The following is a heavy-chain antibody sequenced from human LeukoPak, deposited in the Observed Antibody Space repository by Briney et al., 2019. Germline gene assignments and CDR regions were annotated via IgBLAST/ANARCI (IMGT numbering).Heavy chain of an antibody. D-gene: IGHD6-13*01. CDR1: GFTFDDYG. CDR3: ARDWGSSYHYFDY. J-gene: IGHJ4*02. Sequence: PGGSLRLSCAASGFTFDDYGMSWVRQPPGKGLEWIGSIYYSGSTYYNPSLKSRVTISVDTSKNQFSLKLSSVTAADTAVYYCARDWGSSYHYFDYWGQGTLVTVSS. V-gene: IGHV4-39*07. CDR2: IYYSGST.